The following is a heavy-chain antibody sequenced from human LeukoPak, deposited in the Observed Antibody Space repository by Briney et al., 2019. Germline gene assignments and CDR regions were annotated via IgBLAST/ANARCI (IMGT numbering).Heavy chain of an antibody. V-gene: IGHV3-74*01. CDR3: ARYGTDPFDI. D-gene: IGHD4-17*01. J-gene: IGHJ3*02. CDR1: GFTFSRYW. CDR2: INNDGSNT. Sequence: GGSLRLSCAASGFTFSRYWMHWVRHAPGKGLVWVSRINNDGSNTYYADSVKGRFIISRDNAKNTLYLQMDGLRAEDTALYYCARYGTDPFDIWGQGTLVTVSS.